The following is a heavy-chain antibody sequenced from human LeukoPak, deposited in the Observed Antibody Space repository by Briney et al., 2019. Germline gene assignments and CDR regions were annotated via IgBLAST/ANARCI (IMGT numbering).Heavy chain of an antibody. Sequence: PRRCLRLSWAASGSTFSNAWMTSVRPAPGNWLEWVGRIKSKTDGGTTDYAAPVKGRFTISRDDSKNTLYLQMNSLKTEDTAVYYCTREAVTANGYFDYWGQGTLVTVSS. V-gene: IGHV3-15*01. J-gene: IGHJ4*02. CDR3: TREAVTANGYFDY. CDR2: IKSKTDGGTT. D-gene: IGHD2-21*02. CDR1: GSTFSNAW.